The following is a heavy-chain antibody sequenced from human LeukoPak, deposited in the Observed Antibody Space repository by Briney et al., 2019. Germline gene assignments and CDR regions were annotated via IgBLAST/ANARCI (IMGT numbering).Heavy chain of an antibody. J-gene: IGHJ4*02. CDR1: GGSISRYY. CDR2: FDNSDST. Sequence: SQTLSLTCIVSGGSISRYYWSWIRQPPGKGLEWIGYFDNSDSTNYNPSLKNRVTISEDTSKNQFALELRSVTAADTAIYYCARGKYSSGWYLDFWGQGTLVTVSS. V-gene: IGHV4-59*01. CDR3: ARGKYSSGWYLDF. D-gene: IGHD6-19*01.